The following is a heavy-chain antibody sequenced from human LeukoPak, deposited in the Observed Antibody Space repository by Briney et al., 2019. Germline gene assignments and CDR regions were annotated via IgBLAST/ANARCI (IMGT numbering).Heavy chain of an antibody. CDR1: GFTFSGSA. CDR2: IRSKANSYAT. D-gene: IGHD2-15*01. CDR3: TSLIGSLEFDY. Sequence: GGSLRLSCAASGFTFSGSAMHWVRQASGKGLEWVGRIRSKANSYATAYAASVKGRFTISRDDSKNTAYLQMNSLKTEDTAVYYCTSLIGSLEFDYWGQGTLVTVSS. V-gene: IGHV3-73*01. J-gene: IGHJ4*02.